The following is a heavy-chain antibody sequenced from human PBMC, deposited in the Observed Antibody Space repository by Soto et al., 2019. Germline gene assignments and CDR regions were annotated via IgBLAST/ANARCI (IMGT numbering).Heavy chain of an antibody. J-gene: IGHJ4*02. CDR2: ISGSGGST. Sequence: EVQLLESGGGLVQPGGSLRLSCAASGFTFSSYAMSWVRQAPGKGLEWVSAISGSGGSTYYADSVKGRFTISRNNSKNTLYLQMNSLRAEDTAVYYCAKDHLDCSSTSCYDRYFDYWGQGTLVTVSS. CDR1: GFTFSSYA. CDR3: AKDHLDCSSTSCYDRYFDY. V-gene: IGHV3-23*01. D-gene: IGHD2-2*01.